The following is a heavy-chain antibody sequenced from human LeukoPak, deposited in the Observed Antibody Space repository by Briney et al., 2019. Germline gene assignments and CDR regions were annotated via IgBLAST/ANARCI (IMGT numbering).Heavy chain of an antibody. D-gene: IGHD3-22*01. V-gene: IGHV4-59*01. CDR2: IYYSGST. CDR3: ARGRPHSLVVVHDWFDP. J-gene: IGHJ5*02. Sequence: PSETLSLTCTVSGGSISSYYWSWIRQPPGKGLEWIGYIYYSGSTNYNPSLKSRVTISVDTSKNQFSLKLSSVTAADTAVYYCARGRPHSLVVVHDWFDPWAREPWSPSPQ. CDR1: GGSISSYY.